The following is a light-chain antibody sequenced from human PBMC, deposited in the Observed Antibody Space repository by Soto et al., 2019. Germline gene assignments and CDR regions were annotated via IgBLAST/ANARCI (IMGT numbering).Light chain of an antibody. J-gene: IGKJ4*01. Sequence: EMVMTQSPATLSVSLGEGVTLSCRASQGVGITLAWYQQKPGRTPRLLIYNAFTRATGIPARFSGSGSGTELTLTVNSLQSEDSAVYYCHRYNDWPLTFGGGTKVEVK. V-gene: IGKV3-15*01. CDR1: QGVGIT. CDR2: NAF. CDR3: HRYNDWPLT.